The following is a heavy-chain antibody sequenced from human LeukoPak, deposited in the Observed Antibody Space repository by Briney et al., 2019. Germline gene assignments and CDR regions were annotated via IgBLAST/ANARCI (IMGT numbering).Heavy chain of an antibody. Sequence: ASVKVSCKVSGYTLTELSLHWVRQAPGKGLEWMGGFDPEVGETIYAQKFQGRVTMTEDTSTDTAYMELSSLRSEDTAVYYCASSSWPRDVYYYYGMDVWGQGTTVTVSS. V-gene: IGHV1-24*01. CDR3: ASSSWPRDVYYYYGMDV. D-gene: IGHD6-13*01. J-gene: IGHJ6*02. CDR2: FDPEVGET. CDR1: GYTLTELS.